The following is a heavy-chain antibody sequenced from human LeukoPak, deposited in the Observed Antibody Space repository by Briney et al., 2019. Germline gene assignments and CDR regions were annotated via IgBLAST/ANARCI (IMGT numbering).Heavy chain of an antibody. D-gene: IGHD3-10*01. V-gene: IGHV4-4*07. Sequence: SETLSITCTVSGGSISSYYWSWIRQPAGKGLEWIGRIYTSGSTNYNPSLKSRVTTSVDTSKNQFSLKLSSVTAADTAVYYCARDNNYYGSGSYHDYWGQGTLVTVSS. CDR2: IYTSGST. CDR3: ARDNNYYGSGSYHDY. J-gene: IGHJ4*02. CDR1: GGSISSYY.